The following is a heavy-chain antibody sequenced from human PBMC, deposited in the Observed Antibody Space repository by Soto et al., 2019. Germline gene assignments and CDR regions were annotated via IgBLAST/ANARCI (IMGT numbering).Heavy chain of an antibody. J-gene: IGHJ4*02. Sequence: SETLSLTCRVSGGSISSGDYYWSWIRQPPGKGLEWIGYIYYSGSTNYNPSLKSRVTISVDTSKNQFSLKLSSVTAADTAVYYCAREWADYGSGSSAIDYWGQGTLVTVSS. D-gene: IGHD3-10*01. CDR1: GGSISSGDYY. CDR3: AREWADYGSGSSAIDY. V-gene: IGHV4-61*08. CDR2: IYYSGST.